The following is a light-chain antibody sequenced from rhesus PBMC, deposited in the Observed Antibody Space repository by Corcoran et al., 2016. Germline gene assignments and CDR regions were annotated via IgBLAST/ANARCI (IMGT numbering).Light chain of an antibody. V-gene: IGLV2S7*01. CDR1: SGDIGGYNF. Sequence: QSAPTQPPFVSGSPGQSVTISCTGTSGDIGGYNFVSWYQQHPGKAPKVTIYGVSNRPSGVSDRFSGSKSGNTASLTISGLQAEDEADYYCCSYTASVTYIFGSGTRLTVL. CDR3: CSYTASVTYI. CDR2: GVS. J-gene: IGLJ1*01.